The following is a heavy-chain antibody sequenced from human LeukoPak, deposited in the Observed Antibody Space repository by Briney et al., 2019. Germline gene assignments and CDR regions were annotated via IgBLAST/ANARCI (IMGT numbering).Heavy chain of an antibody. J-gene: IGHJ5*02. Sequence: SETLSLTCTVSGVSISSYYWSWIRQPPGKGLEWVGDIYYSGSTNYNPSLKSRVTISVDTSKNQFSLKLSSVTAADTAVYYCARAIGVVHGYNWCDPWGQGTLVTVSS. CDR2: IYYSGST. CDR3: ARAIGVVHGYNWCDP. CDR1: GVSISSYY. D-gene: IGHD3-22*01. V-gene: IGHV4-59*01.